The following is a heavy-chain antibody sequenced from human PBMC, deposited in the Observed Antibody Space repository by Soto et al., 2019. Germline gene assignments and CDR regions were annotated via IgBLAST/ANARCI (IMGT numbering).Heavy chain of an antibody. CDR1: GGSISSSSYY. Sequence: QLQLQESGPGLVKPSETLSLTCTVSGGSISSSSYYWGWIRQPPGKGLEWIGSIYYSGSTYYNPSLKSRVTISVDTSQNQFSLKLSSVTAADTAVYYCARQDAYCGGDCYSDAFDIWGQGTMVTVSS. CDR3: ARQDAYCGGDCYSDAFDI. V-gene: IGHV4-39*01. CDR2: IYYSGST. D-gene: IGHD2-21*02. J-gene: IGHJ3*02.